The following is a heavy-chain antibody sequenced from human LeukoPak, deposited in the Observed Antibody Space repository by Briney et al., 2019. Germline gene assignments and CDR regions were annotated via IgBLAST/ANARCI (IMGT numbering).Heavy chain of an antibody. CDR3: ARDGIQLPDTLDY. D-gene: IGHD1-1*01. Sequence: GGSLRLSCAASGFTFNNYAMTWVRQAPGKGLQWVSTINGGDNGDNTYYADYVRGPFTVSRDNSKNTVYLQMNSLRVEDTAVYYCARDGIQLPDTLDYWGLGTLVTVSS. CDR2: INGGDNGDNT. V-gene: IGHV3-23*01. CDR1: GFTFNNYA. J-gene: IGHJ4*02.